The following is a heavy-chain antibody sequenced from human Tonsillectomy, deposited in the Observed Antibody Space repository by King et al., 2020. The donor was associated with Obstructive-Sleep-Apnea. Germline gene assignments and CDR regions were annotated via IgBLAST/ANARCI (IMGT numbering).Heavy chain of an antibody. V-gene: IGHV4-39*01. J-gene: IGHJ4*02. CDR2: IYYSGST. CDR1: GGSISSSSYY. Sequence: QLQESGPGLVKPSETLSLTCTVSGGSISSSSYYWGWIRQPPGKGLGWIGSIYYSGSTYYNPSLKSRVAISVDTSKNQFSLNLTSATAADTAVYFCARLYYGAQGYFDYWGQGSLVTVSS. D-gene: IGHD4-17*01. CDR3: ARLYYGAQGYFDY.